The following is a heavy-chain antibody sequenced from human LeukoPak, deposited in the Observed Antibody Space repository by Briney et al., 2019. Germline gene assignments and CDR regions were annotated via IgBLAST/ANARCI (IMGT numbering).Heavy chain of an antibody. J-gene: IGHJ4*02. CDR1: GFTFSSYS. CDR2: ISSSSSTI. CDR3: ARDSRITMVRGSFDY. D-gene: IGHD3-10*01. Sequence: GGSLRLSCAASGFTFSSYSMNWVRQAPGKGLEWVSYISSSSSTIYYADSVKGRFTISRDNAKNSLYLQMNSLRAEDTAVYYCARDSRITMVRGSFDYWGQGTLVTVSS. V-gene: IGHV3-48*01.